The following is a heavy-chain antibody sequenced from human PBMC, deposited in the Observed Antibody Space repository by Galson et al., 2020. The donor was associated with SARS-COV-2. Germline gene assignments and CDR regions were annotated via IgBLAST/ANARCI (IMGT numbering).Heavy chain of an antibody. D-gene: IGHD2-2*01. CDR2: ISYDGSNK. V-gene: IGHV3-30*18. J-gene: IGHJ5*02. CDR3: AKARVPAAVKWFDP. Sequence: TGGSLRLSCAASGFTFSSYGMHWVRQAPGKGLEWVAVISYDGSNKYYADSVKGRFTISRDNSKNTLYLRMNSLRAEDTAVYYCAKARVPAAVKWFDPWGQGTLVTISS. CDR1: GFTFSSYG.